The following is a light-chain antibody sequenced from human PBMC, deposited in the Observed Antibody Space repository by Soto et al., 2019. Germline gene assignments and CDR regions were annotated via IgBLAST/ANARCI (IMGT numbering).Light chain of an antibody. CDR3: QHYNSYSEA. Sequence: DIQITQSPSSLSASVGDRVTITCRASQGISSYLAWYQQKPGKAPKLLIYKASTLKSGVPSRFSGSGSGTEFTLTISSLQPDDFATYYCQHYNSYSEAFGQGTKVDI. J-gene: IGKJ1*01. V-gene: IGKV1-5*03. CDR2: KAS. CDR1: QGISSY.